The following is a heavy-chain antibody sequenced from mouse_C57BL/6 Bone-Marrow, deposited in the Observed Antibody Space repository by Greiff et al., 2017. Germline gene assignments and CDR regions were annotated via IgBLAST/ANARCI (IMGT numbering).Heavy chain of an antibody. CDR2: ISDGGSYT. CDR3: AKDYYGSSAFDY. Sequence: EVQVVESGGGLVKPGGSLKLSCAASGFTFSSYAMSWVRQTPVKRLEWVATISDGGSYTYYPDNVKGRFTISRDNAENNLYLQMSHLKSEDTALYYCAKDYYGSSAFDYWGEGTALTVSS. CDR1: GFTFSSYA. J-gene: IGHJ2*01. V-gene: IGHV5-4*01. D-gene: IGHD1-1*01.